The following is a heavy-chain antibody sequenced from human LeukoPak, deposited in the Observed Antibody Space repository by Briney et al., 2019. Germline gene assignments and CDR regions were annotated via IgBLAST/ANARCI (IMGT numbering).Heavy chain of an antibody. V-gene: IGHV4-61*02. CDR1: GGSISSGSYY. J-gene: IGHJ4*02. Sequence: SQTLSLTCTVSGGSISSGSYYWSWIRQPAGKGLEWIGRIYTSGSTNYNPSLKSRVTISVDTSKNQFSLKLSSVTAADTAVYYCARHTTMGLGYFDYWGQGTLVTVSS. D-gene: IGHD5-18*01. CDR3: ARHTTMGLGYFDY. CDR2: IYTSGST.